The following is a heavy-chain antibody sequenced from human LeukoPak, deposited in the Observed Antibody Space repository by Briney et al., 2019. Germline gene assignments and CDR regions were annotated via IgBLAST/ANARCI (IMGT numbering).Heavy chain of an antibody. CDR3: ARGGYDFWSAEFDY. Sequence: ASVKVSCKASGYTFTGYYMHWVRQAPGQGLEWMGRINPNSGGTNYAQKFQGRVTMTRDTSISTAYMELSRLRSDDTAVYYCARGGYDFWSAEFDYWGQGTLGTVSS. D-gene: IGHD3-3*01. CDR2: INPNSGGT. V-gene: IGHV1-2*06. CDR1: GYTFTGYY. J-gene: IGHJ4*02.